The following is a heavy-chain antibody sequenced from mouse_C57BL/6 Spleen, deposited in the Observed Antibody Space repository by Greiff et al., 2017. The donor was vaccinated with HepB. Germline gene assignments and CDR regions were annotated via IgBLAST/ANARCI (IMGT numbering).Heavy chain of an antibody. J-gene: IGHJ1*03. CDR3: ARNLITTVVDWYFDV. V-gene: IGHV14-3*01. D-gene: IGHD1-1*01. Sequence: EVQLQQSVAELVRPGASVKLSCTASGFNIKNTYMHWVKQRPEQGLEWIGRIDPANGNTKYAPKFQGKATITADTSSNTAYLQLSSLTSEDTAIYYCARNLITTVVDWYFDVWGTGTTVTVSS. CDR1: GFNIKNTY. CDR2: IDPANGNT.